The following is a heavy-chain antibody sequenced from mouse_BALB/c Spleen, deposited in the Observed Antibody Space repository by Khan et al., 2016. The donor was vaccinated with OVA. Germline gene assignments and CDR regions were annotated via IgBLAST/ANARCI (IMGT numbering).Heavy chain of an antibody. Sequence: VQLQESGPELVKPGASVKMSCKASGYTFTDYVMNWVKQRNGKGLEWIGQIYPGSDSTYYNEKLKGKATLTADRSYSTAYMQLSNLTSENSAVYCCARAEWDVFAYWGQGTLVTVSA. D-gene: IGHD4-1*01. CDR2: IYPGSDST. CDR1: GYTFTDYV. V-gene: IGHV1-77*01. J-gene: IGHJ3*01. CDR3: ARAEWDVFAY.